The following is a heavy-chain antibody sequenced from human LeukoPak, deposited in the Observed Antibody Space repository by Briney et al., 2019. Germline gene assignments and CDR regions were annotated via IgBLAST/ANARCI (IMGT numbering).Heavy chain of an antibody. Sequence: SETLSLTCTVSSGSISSYHWSWIRQPPGKGLEWIGYIFYTGSTNYNPSLESRVTISLDTSKNQFSLNLSSVTAADTAVYYCARDLVDCSGGSCSPDAFDIWGQGTMVTVSS. CDR1: SGSISSYH. V-gene: IGHV4-59*01. CDR2: IFYTGST. CDR3: ARDLVDCSGGSCSPDAFDI. D-gene: IGHD2-15*01. J-gene: IGHJ3*02.